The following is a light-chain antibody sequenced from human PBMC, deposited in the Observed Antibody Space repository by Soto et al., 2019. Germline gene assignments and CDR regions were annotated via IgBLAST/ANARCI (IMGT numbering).Light chain of an antibody. V-gene: IGKV3-15*01. Sequence: EIVMTHSPATLSVSPGDRATLSCRASQTVRDNLAWYQQKPGQAPSLLIYGASTRATGIPARFSGSGSGTEFTLTIDRLQSEDFALYFCHQSNNCRCTFGQGPKLEIK. CDR3: HQSNNCRCT. J-gene: IGKJ2*02. CDR1: QTVRDN. CDR2: GAS.